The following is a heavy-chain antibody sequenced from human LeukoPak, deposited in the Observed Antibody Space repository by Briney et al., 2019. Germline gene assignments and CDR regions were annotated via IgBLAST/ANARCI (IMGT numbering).Heavy chain of an antibody. CDR1: TFTFSDYG. D-gene: IGHD6-6*01. CDR2: IRNDGAKT. CDR3: AKAGQLGRAEYFQH. V-gene: IGHV3-30*02. Sequence: GGSLRLSCVGSTFTFSDYGMHWVRQAPGKGLEWVAFIRNDGAKTYYADSAKGRFTISRDNSRNTLYLQMNSLTAEDTAVFYCAKAGQLGRAEYFQHWGQGTLVTVSS. J-gene: IGHJ1*01.